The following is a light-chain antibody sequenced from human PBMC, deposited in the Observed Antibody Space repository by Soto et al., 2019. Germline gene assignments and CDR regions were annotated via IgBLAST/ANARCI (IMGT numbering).Light chain of an antibody. V-gene: IGLV2-11*01. J-gene: IGLJ3*02. CDR1: SSDVGDYNY. CDR3: CSFAGSYTFWV. CDR2: DVS. Sequence: QSVLTQPRSVSGSPGQSVTISCPGTSSDVGDYNYVSWYQQYPGKAPKLVIYDVSKRPSGVPDRFSGSKSGNTASLTISGLQAEDEADYYCCSFAGSYTFWVFGGGTKLTVL.